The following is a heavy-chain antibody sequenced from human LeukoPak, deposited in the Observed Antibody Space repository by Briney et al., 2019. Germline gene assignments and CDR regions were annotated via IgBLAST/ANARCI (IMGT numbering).Heavy chain of an antibody. CDR2: IIPIFGTA. CDR1: GGTFSSYA. D-gene: IGHD6-6*01. Sequence: ASVKVSCKASGGTFSSYAIGWVRQAPGQGLEWMGGIIPIFGTANYAQKFQGRVTITTDESTSTAYMELSSLRSEDTAVYYCARESAAPPPYYFDYWGQGTLVTVSS. CDR3: ARESAAPPPYYFDY. J-gene: IGHJ4*02. V-gene: IGHV1-69*05.